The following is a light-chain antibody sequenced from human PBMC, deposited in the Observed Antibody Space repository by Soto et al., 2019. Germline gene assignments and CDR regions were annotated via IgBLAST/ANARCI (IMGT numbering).Light chain of an antibody. V-gene: IGLV2-11*01. CDR2: DVS. Sequence: QSALTQPRSVSGSPGHSVTISCAGSSSDVGGYNYVSWYQHHPGRAPQLMIFDVSKRPSGVPDRFSGSKSGNTASLTISGLQAEDEADYYCCSYGGTYTLVVFGGGTKLTVL. J-gene: IGLJ2*01. CDR1: SSDVGGYNY. CDR3: CSYGGTYTLVV.